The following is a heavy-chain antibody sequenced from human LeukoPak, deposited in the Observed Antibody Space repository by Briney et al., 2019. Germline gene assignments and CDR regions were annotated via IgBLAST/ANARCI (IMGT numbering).Heavy chain of an antibody. Sequence: GGSLRLSCAASGFTFSDYHMSWIRQAPGKGLEWVSFIVSSSTYTNYADSVKGRFTISRDNAKNSLYLQMNILRAEDTAVYYCARDIDLNAGIMDVWGQGTTVTVS. CDR2: IVSSSTYT. J-gene: IGHJ6*02. CDR3: ARDIDLNAGIMDV. CDR1: GFTFSDYH. V-gene: IGHV3-11*05. D-gene: IGHD1-14*01.